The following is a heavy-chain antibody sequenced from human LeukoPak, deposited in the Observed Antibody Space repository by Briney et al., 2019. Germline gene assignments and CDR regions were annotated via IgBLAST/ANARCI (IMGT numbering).Heavy chain of an antibody. CDR2: IDRDGSRI. CDR3: AKLFPQLIFDY. CDR1: GFTFSSYW. J-gene: IGHJ4*02. D-gene: IGHD2/OR15-2a*01. V-gene: IGHV3-74*01. Sequence: GGSLRLSCAVSGFTFSSYWMHWVRQAPGKGLVWVSRIDRDGSRINYADSVKGRFTISRDNGKNTLFLQMNSLRAENTAVYYCAKLFPQLIFDYWGQGTLVTVSS.